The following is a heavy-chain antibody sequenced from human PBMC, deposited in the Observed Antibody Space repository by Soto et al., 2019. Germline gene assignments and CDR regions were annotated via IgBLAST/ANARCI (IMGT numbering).Heavy chain of an antibody. CDR1: EGTFNSYD. CDR3: ASGASRWYPYFFDS. V-gene: IGHV1-69*01. J-gene: IGHJ4*02. D-gene: IGHD6-13*01. Sequence: QAQVVQSGAEGRKPGSSVKLSCKASEGTFNSYDIAWVRQAPGQGLEWMGGIIPYYNTLNYAQKFQDRVTITADDSTNTVYMELSSLRSDDTAVYFCASGASRWYPYFFDSWAQGTLVTVSS. CDR2: IIPYYNTL.